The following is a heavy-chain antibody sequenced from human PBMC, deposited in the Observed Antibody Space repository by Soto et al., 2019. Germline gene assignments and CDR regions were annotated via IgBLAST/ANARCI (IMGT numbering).Heavy chain of an antibody. CDR2: IKSRAYGGTT. J-gene: IGHJ3*02. CDR3: MVVPTPRTEDATDI. V-gene: IGHV3-49*03. Sequence: GGALRLSCTASGFTFCDYAMNWFRQAPGKGLEWIGFIKSRAYGGTTEYAASVKSRFTISRDDPKNSVYLQTNTLKTDDTAVYYCMVVPTPRTEDATDIWGQGTMVT. CDR1: GFTFCDYA. D-gene: IGHD2-21*01.